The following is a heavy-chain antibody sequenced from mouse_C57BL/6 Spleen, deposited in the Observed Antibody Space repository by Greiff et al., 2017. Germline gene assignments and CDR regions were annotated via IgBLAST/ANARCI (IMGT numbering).Heavy chain of an antibody. J-gene: IGHJ2*01. D-gene: IGHD2-4*01. Sequence: QVQLQQSGAELVKPGASVKISCKASGYAFRSYWMNWVKQRPGKGLAWLGQIYPGDGDTNYNGKFKGKATLTADKSSSTAYMQLSSLTSEDSAVYFCARGDYDDVHFDYWGQGTTLTVSS. CDR2: IYPGDGDT. CDR3: ARGDYDDVHFDY. CDR1: GYAFRSYW. V-gene: IGHV1-80*01.